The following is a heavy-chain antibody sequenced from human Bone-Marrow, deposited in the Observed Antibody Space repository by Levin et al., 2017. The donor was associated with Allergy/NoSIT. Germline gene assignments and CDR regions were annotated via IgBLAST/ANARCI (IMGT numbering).Heavy chain of an antibody. V-gene: IGHV3-30-3*01. Sequence: GESLKISCAASGFTFSSYAMHWVRQAPGKGLEWVAVISYDGSNKYYADSVKGRFTISRDNSKNTLYLQMNSLRAEDTAVYYCARGPGPMVRGVIMSWGQGTLVTVSS. J-gene: IGHJ4*02. CDR2: ISYDGSNK. CDR1: GFTFSSYA. D-gene: IGHD3-10*01. CDR3: ARGPGPMVRGVIMS.